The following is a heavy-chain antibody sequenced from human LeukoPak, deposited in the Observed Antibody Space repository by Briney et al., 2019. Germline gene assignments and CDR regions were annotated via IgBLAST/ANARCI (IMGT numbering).Heavy chain of an antibody. CDR3: ARGLRDRYGMDV. CDR1: GFTFDTYW. CDR2: IHRDGNNI. J-gene: IGHJ6*02. Sequence: GGSLRLSCVASGFTFDTYWLHWVRPAPGTGLVWVSRIHRDGNNINYADFVQGRFTVSRDNAKNTLYLQMHSLRVEDTAMYYCARGLRDRYGMDVWGQGTTVTVSS. V-gene: IGHV3-74*01.